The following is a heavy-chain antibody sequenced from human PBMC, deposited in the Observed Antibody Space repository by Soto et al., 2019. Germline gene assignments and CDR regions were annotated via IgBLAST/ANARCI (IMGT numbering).Heavy chain of an antibody. Sequence: QVHLVQSGAEVKKPGSSVKVSCKTSGGSFNNYAVSWVRQAPGQGLEWMGGIIPNFDTPNYAQKFQDRVTIITDKSTSTVYMELRCLRSNDTAVYYCAVAMVREILIFESSGMHVWGQGTTVIVSS. CDR1: GGSFNNYA. J-gene: IGHJ6*02. D-gene: IGHD3-10*01. V-gene: IGHV1-69*06. CDR2: IIPNFDTP. CDR3: AVAMVREILIFESSGMHV.